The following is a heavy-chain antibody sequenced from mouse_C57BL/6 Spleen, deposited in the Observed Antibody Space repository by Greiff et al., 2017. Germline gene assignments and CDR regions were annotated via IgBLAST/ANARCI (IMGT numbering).Heavy chain of an antibody. D-gene: IGHD4-1*01. V-gene: IGHV1-52*01. J-gene: IGHJ3*01. Sequence: VKLMQPGAELVRPGSSVKLSCKASGYTFTSYWMHWVKQRPIQGLEWIGNIDPSDSETHYNQKFKDKATLTVDKSSSTAYMQLSSLTSEDSAVYYCARALTGTRWAFYWGQGTLVTVSA. CDR3: ARALTGTRWAFY. CDR1: GYTFTSYW. CDR2: IDPSDSET.